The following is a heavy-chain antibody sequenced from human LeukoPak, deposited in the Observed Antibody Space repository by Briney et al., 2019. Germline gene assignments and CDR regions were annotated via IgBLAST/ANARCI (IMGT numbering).Heavy chain of an antibody. CDR1: GYTLTELS. J-gene: IGHJ4*02. D-gene: IGHD6-19*01. CDR3: ARVRYSSGWKLDY. CDR2: FDPEDGET. Sequence: GASVKVSCKVSGYTLTELSMHWVRQAPGKGLEWMGGFDPEDGETIYAQKFQGRVTMTRDTSTSTVYMELSSLRSEDTAVYYCARVRYSSGWKLDYWGQGTLVTVSS. V-gene: IGHV1-24*01.